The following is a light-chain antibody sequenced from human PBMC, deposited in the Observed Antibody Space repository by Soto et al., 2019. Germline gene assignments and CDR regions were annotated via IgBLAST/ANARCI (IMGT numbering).Light chain of an antibody. CDR2: EVT. V-gene: IGLV2-14*01. Sequence: QSALTQPASVSGSPGQSIAISCTGTSSDVGNFNCVSWYQQHPGKVPKLMIYEVTNRPSGVSDRFSGSKSDNTASLTISGLQAEDEADYYCSSYAGSTPYVFGTGTQLTVL. J-gene: IGLJ1*01. CDR1: SSDVGNFNC. CDR3: SSYAGSTPYV.